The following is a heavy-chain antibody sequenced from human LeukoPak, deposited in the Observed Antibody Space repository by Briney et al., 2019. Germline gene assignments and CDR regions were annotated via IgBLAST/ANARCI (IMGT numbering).Heavy chain of an antibody. CDR1: GFTFSSYS. V-gene: IGHV3-48*01. CDR3: ARESGFGELFPYAFDI. D-gene: IGHD3-10*01. J-gene: IGHJ3*02. CDR2: ISSSSSSTI. Sequence: GGSLRLSCAASGFTFSSYSMNWVRQAPGKGLEWVSYISSSSSSTIYYADSVKGRFTISRDNAKNSLYLQMNSLRAEDTAVYYCARESGFGELFPYAFDIWGQGTVVTVSS.